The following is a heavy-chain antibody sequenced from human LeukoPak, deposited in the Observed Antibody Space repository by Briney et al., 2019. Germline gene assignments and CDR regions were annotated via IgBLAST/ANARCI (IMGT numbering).Heavy chain of an antibody. D-gene: IGHD1-26*01. CDR2: ISAGGDLT. CDR1: RFSFSAYP. V-gene: IGHV3-23*01. CDR3: AKSLLTTASGTGRAFDL. J-gene: IGHJ3*01. Sequence: GGSLRLSCAASRFSFSAYPMGWVRRAPGGGRDGVSGISAGGDLTFHADPVKGRFTISRDNSKNTLYLQMNSLRADDTAEYYCAKSLLTTASGTGRAFDLWGQGTMVTVSS.